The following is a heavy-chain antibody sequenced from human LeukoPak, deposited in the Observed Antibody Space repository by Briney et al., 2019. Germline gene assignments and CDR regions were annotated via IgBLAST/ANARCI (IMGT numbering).Heavy chain of an antibody. CDR2: ISAYNGHT. CDR3: ARGGYSNRNWFDP. V-gene: IGHV1-18*01. J-gene: IGHJ5*02. CDR1: GYTFTSYG. Sequence: ASVKVSCKASGYTFTSYGISWVRQAPGQGLEWMGWISAYNGHTKYAQKFQGRVTMTRDMSTSTVYMELSSLRSEDTAVYYCARGGYSNRNWFDPWGQGTLVTVSS. D-gene: IGHD6-13*01.